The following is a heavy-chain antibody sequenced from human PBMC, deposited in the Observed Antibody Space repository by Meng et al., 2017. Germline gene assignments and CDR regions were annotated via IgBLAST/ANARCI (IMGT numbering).Heavy chain of an antibody. D-gene: IGHD6-13*01. CDR2: IWYDGSNK. CDR1: GFTFSSYG. Sequence: SLKISCAASGFTFSSYGMHWVRQAPGKGLEWVAVIWYDGSNKYYADSVKGRFTISRDNSKNTLYLQMNSLRAEDTAVYYCATEGGYQDAFDIWGQGTMVTVSS. J-gene: IGHJ3*02. CDR3: ATEGGYQDAFDI. V-gene: IGHV3-33*01.